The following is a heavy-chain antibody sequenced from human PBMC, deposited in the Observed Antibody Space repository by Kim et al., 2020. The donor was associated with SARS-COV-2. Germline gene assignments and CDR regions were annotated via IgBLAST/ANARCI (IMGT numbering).Heavy chain of an antibody. J-gene: IGHJ5*02. V-gene: IGHV4-39*07. CDR3: VNSGSSWYDWFDP. D-gene: IGHD6-13*01. CDR1: GGSISSSSYY. Sequence: SETLSLTCTVSGGSISSSSYYWGWIRQPPGKGLEWIGSIYYSGSNYYNPSLKSRVTISVDTSKNQFSLKLSSVTAADTAVYYCVNSGSSWYDWFDPWGQGTLVTVSS. CDR2: IYYSGSN.